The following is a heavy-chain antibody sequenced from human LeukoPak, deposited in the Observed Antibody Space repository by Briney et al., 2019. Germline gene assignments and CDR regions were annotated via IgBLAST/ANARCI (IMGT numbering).Heavy chain of an antibody. J-gene: IGHJ4*02. CDR3: ARAYYYGSGLEY. D-gene: IGHD3-10*01. V-gene: IGHV4-31*03. Sequence: SETLSLTCTVSGGSISSGGYSWSWIRQHPGKGLEWIGYIYYSGSTYYNPSLKSRVTISVDTSKNQFSLKLSSVTAADTAVYYCARAYYYGSGLEYWGQGTLVTVSS. CDR2: IYYSGST. CDR1: GGSISSGGYS.